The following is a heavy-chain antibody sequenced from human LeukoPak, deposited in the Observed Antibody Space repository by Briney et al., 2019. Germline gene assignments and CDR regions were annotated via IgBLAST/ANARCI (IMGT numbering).Heavy chain of an antibody. V-gene: IGHV3-9*01. Sequence: GGSLRLSCAASGFTFDDYAMHWVRQAPGKGLEWVSGISWNSGSIGYADSVKGRFTTSRDNAKNSLYLQMNSLRAEDTALYYCAKEAHYGSGSYWGYFDYWGQGTLVTVSS. D-gene: IGHD3-10*01. CDR2: ISWNSGSI. CDR1: GFTFDDYA. CDR3: AKEAHYGSGSYWGYFDY. J-gene: IGHJ4*02.